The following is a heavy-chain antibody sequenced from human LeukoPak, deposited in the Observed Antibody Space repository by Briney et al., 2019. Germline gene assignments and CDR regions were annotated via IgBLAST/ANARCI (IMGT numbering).Heavy chain of an antibody. D-gene: IGHD3-3*01. V-gene: IGHV3-30-3*02. CDR3: AKTERPYDFWSGHSDY. CDR2: ISYDGSNK. J-gene: IGHJ4*02. CDR1: GFTFSSYA. Sequence: GGSLRLSCAASGFTFSSYAVHWLRHAPGKGLEWVAVISYDGSNKYYTDSVKGRFTIYRDNPKNTLYLQLNSLRAEDTAVYYCAKTERPYDFWSGHSDYWGQGHLVTVSS.